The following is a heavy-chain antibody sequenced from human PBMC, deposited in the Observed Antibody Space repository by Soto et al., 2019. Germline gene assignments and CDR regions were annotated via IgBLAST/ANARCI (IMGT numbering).Heavy chain of an antibody. Sequence: QVHLVESGGGVVQPGRSLRLSCAASGFTFSRYAMTWVRQAPGKGLERVAVTSSDGSDKYYADSVKGRFTIYRDNSKNTLYLQMNSLRDEDTAVYYCARVSSASVVLRAATVGAYDSWGQGALVTVSS. CDR3: ARVSSASVVLRAATVGAYDS. J-gene: IGHJ4*02. D-gene: IGHD2-15*01. V-gene: IGHV3-30-3*01. CDR1: GFTFSRYA. CDR2: TSSDGSDK.